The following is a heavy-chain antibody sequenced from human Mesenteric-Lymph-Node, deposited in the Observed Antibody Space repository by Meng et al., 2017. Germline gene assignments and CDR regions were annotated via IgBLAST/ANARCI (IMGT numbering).Heavy chain of an antibody. V-gene: IGHV3-7*01. CDR3: ARDSPVAVVVEFNDY. D-gene: IGHD3-22*01. Sequence: GESLKISCAASGFTFSSYGMHWVRQAPGKGLEWVANIKQDGSEKYYVDSVKGRFTISRDNAKNSLYLQMNSLRAEDTAVYYCARDSPVAVVVEFNDYWGQG. CDR1: GFTFSSYG. CDR2: IKQDGSEK. J-gene: IGHJ4*02.